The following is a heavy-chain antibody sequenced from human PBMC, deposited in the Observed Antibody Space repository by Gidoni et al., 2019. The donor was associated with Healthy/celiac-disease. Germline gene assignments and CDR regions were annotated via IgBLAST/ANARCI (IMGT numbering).Heavy chain of an antibody. J-gene: IGHJ4*02. CDR2: IRSKDDGGTT. D-gene: IGHD3-16*02. Sequence: EVQLVASGGGLVQPGRSLRLSCTASGFTLGHYARSWFRPAPGKGLAWVGFIRSKDDGGTTEYAASVKGRFTISRDDSKSMAYLQMNSLKTEDTAVYYWTRAEYDYVWGSYRFGYWGQGTLVTVSS. V-gene: IGHV3-49*03. CDR3: TRAEYDYVWGSYRFGY. CDR1: GFTLGHYA.